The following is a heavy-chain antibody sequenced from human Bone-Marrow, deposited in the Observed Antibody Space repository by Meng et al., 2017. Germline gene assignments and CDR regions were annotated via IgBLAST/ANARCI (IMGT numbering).Heavy chain of an antibody. CDR2: IDTKTGNP. Sequence: QGQLGQSGCELRKPGASVKVYCKASGYTLTNSAINWMRQGPGQGLEWMGWIDTKTGNPTYAQCFRTTHKDSQDTSETTTYLEISHLKADDTAVYYCTSKNTLDCSRKNCFDYLDQGTLVTVS. CDR3: TSKNTLDCSRKNCFDY. J-gene: IGHJ4*02. V-gene: IGHV7-4-1*02. D-gene: IGHD2-15*01. CDR1: GYTLTNSA.